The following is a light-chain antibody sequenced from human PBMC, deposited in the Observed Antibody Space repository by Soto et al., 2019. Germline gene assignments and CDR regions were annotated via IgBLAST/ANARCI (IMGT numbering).Light chain of an antibody. CDR2: KAT. Sequence: DIQMTQSPSTLSASIGDRVTITCRASQSISSWLAWYQQKPGKAPKLLIYKATSSASGVSSWFSGSGSGTVFSLTISSLQPDDSANYYCQQYKSYWTFSQGTKVEIK. CDR1: QSISSW. V-gene: IGKV1-5*03. J-gene: IGKJ1*01. CDR3: QQYKSYWT.